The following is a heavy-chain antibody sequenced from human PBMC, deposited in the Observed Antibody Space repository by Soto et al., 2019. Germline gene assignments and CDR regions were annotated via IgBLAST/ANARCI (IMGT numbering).Heavy chain of an antibody. J-gene: IGHJ6*02. CDR3: ASRPYSGYEYHYYYGMDV. V-gene: IGHV4-4*02. CDR2: IYHSGST. Sequence: SETLSLTCAVSGGSISSSNWWSWVRQPPGKGLEWIGEIYHSGSTNYNPSLKSRVTISVDKSKNQFSLKLSSVTAADTAVYYCASRPYSGYEYHYYYGMDVWGQGTTVTVSS. CDR1: GGSISSSNW. D-gene: IGHD5-12*01.